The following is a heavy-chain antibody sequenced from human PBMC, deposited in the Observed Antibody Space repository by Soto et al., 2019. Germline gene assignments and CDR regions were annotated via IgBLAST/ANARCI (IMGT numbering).Heavy chain of an antibody. CDR2: IITVLGTT. J-gene: IGHJ6*02. V-gene: IGHV1-69*08. CDR1: GDTFSSYV. Sequence: QVQLVQSGAELKKTGSSVKVSCRASGDTFSSYVVNWVRQAPGRGLEWMGRIITVLGTTDYAQNFKGRVTITAEKSTKTVYMELSSLRSEDTAVYYCARRRYCGYDCYHKHYYGMDVRGQGTTVNVAS. D-gene: IGHD2-21*01. CDR3: ARRRYCGYDCYHKHYYGMDV.